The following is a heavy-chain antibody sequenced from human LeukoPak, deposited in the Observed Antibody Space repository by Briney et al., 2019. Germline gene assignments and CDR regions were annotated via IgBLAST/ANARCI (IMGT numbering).Heavy chain of an antibody. V-gene: IGHV1-18*01. D-gene: IGHD5-12*01. CDR2: ISAYNGNT. J-gene: IGHJ6*03. CDR3: ARDLRGYSGYGSYYYYMDV. Sequence: ASVKVSCKASGYTFINYGISWVRQAPGQGLEWMGWISAYNGNTNHAQKLQGRVTMTTDTSTSTSYMELRSLRSDDTAVYYCARDLRGYSGYGSYYYYMDVWGKGTTVTVSS. CDR1: GYTFINYG.